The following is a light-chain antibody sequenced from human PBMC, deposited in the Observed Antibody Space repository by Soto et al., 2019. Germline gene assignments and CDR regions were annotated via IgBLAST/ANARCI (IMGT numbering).Light chain of an antibody. CDR2: AAA. V-gene: IGKV3-20*01. CDR3: QQYGYSSWT. CDR1: QSISSSF. J-gene: IGKJ1*01. Sequence: EIVWTQSPGTLSLSPGESATLSCRASQSISSSFLAWYHQKPGQAPRLLIYAAASRATGIPDRFSGGGSGTDFNLTISRLEPEDFAVYECQQYGYSSWTVGQGTKVDIK.